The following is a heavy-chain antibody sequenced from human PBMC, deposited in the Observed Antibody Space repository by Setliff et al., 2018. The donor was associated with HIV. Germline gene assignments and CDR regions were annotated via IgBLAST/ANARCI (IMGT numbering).Heavy chain of an antibody. D-gene: IGHD6-13*01. CDR1: GYTLTTYA. CDR3: ARVGSGWSAFDY. Sequence: ASVKVSCKASGYTLTTYAISWVRQAPGQGLEWMGWFNTETGNPMYAQGFRGRFVFSLDTSVSTAFLQINRLKAEDTAKYYCARVGSGWSAFDYWGQGALVTVSS. V-gene: IGHV7-4-1*02. J-gene: IGHJ4*02. CDR2: FNTETGNP.